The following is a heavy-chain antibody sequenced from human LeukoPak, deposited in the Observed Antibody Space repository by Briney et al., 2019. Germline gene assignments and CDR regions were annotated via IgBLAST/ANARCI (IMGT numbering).Heavy chain of an antibody. Sequence: SETLSLTCTVSGASISSYYWSWIRQPPGKELEWIGDIYYSGSTDYNPSLKSRVTISVDTSKNQFSLKLTSVTAADTAVYYCARGSPGSFDIWGQGTVVTVSS. CDR3: ARGSPGSFDI. J-gene: IGHJ3*02. V-gene: IGHV4-59*01. CDR1: GASISSYY. CDR2: IYYSGST.